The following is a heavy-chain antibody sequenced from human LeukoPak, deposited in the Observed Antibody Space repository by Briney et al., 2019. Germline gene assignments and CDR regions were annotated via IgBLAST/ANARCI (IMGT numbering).Heavy chain of an antibody. CDR1: GGSISSYY. D-gene: IGHD6-13*01. CDR2: MYYSRNT. Sequence: PSETLSLTCTVSGGSISSYYWSWIRQPPGKGLEWVGSMYYSRNTYYNPSLKSRVTISVDTSKNQFSLRLSSVTAADTAVYYCARAAGTYYYYGMDVWGQGTTVTVSS. CDR3: ARAAGTYYYYGMDV. V-gene: IGHV4-59*05. J-gene: IGHJ6*02.